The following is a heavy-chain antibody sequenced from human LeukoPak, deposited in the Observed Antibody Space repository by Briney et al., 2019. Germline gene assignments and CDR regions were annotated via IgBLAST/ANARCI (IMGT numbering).Heavy chain of an antibody. J-gene: IGHJ4*02. CDR2: INGSGKT. CDR1: GGSFSAFQ. D-gene: IGHD1-26*01. V-gene: IGHV4-34*01. CDR3: ARVMGAANFDY. Sequence: SETLSLTCAVSGGSFSAFQWTWLRQPPGEGLEWIGEINGSGKTNYNPSLKSRVTISVDTSTNQFSLKMTSVTAADTAVYYCARVMGAANFDYWGQGTLVTVSS.